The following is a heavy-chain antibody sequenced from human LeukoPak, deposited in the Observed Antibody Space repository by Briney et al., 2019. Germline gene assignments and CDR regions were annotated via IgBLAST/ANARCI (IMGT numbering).Heavy chain of an antibody. J-gene: IGHJ4*02. CDR1: GFTFSSYA. CDR2: ISYDGSNK. V-gene: IGHV3-30*04. D-gene: IGHD3-22*01. CDR3: ARSLGYYDSSGYYPTGY. Sequence: PGRSLRLSCAASGFTFSSYAMHWVRQAPGKGLEWVAVISYDGSNKYYADSVKGRFTISRDNSKNTLYLQMNSLRAEDTAVYYCARSLGYYDSSGYYPTGYWGQGTLVTASS.